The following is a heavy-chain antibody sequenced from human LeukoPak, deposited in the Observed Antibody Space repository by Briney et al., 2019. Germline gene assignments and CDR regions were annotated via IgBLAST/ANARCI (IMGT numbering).Heavy chain of an antibody. CDR2: IMPLFGTA. V-gene: IGHV1-69*06. CDR1: GGTFSRND. D-gene: IGHD3-22*01. Sequence: GASVKVSCKASGGTFSRNDISWVRQAPGQGLEWMGGIMPLFGTAKNAQKFQGRVTITADKSTSTAYMELSSLRSEDTAVYYCARSSGYYSSLFYMHVWGKGTTVTVSS. CDR3: ARSSGYYSSLFYMHV. J-gene: IGHJ6*03.